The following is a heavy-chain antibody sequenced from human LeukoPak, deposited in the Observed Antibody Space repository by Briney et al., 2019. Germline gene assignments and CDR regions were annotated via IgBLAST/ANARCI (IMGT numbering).Heavy chain of an antibody. CDR2: IRYDGSNK. D-gene: IGHD3-10*01. CDR3: AYPTGAGGSGAFDI. CDR1: GFTFSSYG. V-gene: IGHV3-30*02. J-gene: IGHJ3*02. Sequence: YPGGSLRLSCAASGFTFSSYGMHWVRQAPGKGLEWVAFIRYDGSNKYYADSVKGRFTISRDNSKNTLYLQMNSLRAEDTAVYYCAYPTGAGGSGAFDIWGQGTMVTVSS.